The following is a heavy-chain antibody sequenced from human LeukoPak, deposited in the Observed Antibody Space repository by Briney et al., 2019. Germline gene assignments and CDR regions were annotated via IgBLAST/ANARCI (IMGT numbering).Heavy chain of an antibody. V-gene: IGHV3-74*01. CDR3: TRDASLPGI. CDR2: INSAGSST. Sequence: VRSLRLSCAASAFSFSSYWMHCVRQAPGNGLVWVSYINSAGSSTTYAHSVKGRFTTSRENATNTLCLQKNSLRVEDTAIYYCTRDASLPGIWGQGTMVTVSS. D-gene: IGHD3-16*02. J-gene: IGHJ3*02. CDR1: AFSFSSYW.